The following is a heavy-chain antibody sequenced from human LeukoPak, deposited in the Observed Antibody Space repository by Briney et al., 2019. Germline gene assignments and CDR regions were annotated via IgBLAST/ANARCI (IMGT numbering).Heavy chain of an antibody. CDR1: GGSISPYY. Sequence: SETLSLTCTVSGGSISPYYWSWIRQPAGKGLGWIGRIYSSGNTDYNPSLKGRVTISVDKSKNQFSLKLSSVTAADTAVYYCAREGSGSYYNVAFDFWGQGTLVTVSS. D-gene: IGHD3-10*01. CDR2: IYSSGNT. V-gene: IGHV4-4*07. J-gene: IGHJ4*02. CDR3: AREGSGSYYNVAFDF.